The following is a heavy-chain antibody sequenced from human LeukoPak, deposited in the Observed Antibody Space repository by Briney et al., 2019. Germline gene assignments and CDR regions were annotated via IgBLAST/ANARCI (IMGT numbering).Heavy chain of an antibody. D-gene: IGHD2-15*01. CDR1: GFTFSNYG. CDR3: AKVRVGTAHFDY. Sequence: GGSLRLSCAASGFTFSNYGMHWVRQAPGKGLEWVVVNNYADSVKGRFTISRDNSKNTLYLQMNSLRPEDTAVYYCAKVRVGTAHFDYWGQGTLVTVSS. J-gene: IGHJ4*02. V-gene: IGHV3-30*18. CDR2: N.